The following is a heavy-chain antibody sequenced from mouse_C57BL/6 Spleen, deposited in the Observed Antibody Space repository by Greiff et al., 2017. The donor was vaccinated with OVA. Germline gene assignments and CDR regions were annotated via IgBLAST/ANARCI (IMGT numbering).Heavy chain of an antibody. CDR3: ARGRASFDY. Sequence: DVKLVESEGGLVQPGRSMKLSCTASGFTFSDYYMAWVRQVPEKGLEWVANINYDGSSTYYLDSLKSRFIISRDNAKNILYLQMSSLKSEDTATYYCARGRASFDYWGQGTTLTVSS. CDR2: INYDGSST. D-gene: IGHD3-1*01. J-gene: IGHJ2*01. CDR1: GFTFSDYY. V-gene: IGHV5-16*01.